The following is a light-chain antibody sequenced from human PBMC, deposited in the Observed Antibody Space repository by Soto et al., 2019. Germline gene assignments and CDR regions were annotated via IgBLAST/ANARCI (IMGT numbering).Light chain of an antibody. Sequence: IQMTQSPSSLCAYLGDRATLTCRASQSISGYLNWYQQKPGKAPKVLIYAASSLQSGVPSRFSGGGSGTHFTLTISSLQPEDLATYYCQQSYSTPTWTFGQGTKVDIK. CDR3: QQSYSTPTWT. J-gene: IGKJ1*01. CDR2: AAS. CDR1: QSISGY. V-gene: IGKV1-39*01.